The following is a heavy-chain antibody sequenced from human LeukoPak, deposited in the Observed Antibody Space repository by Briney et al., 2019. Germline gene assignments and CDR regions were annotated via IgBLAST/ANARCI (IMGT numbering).Heavy chain of an antibody. CDR3: ARHVSSVGVGATTVFDY. CDR1: GYTFTSNY. D-gene: IGHD1-26*01. Sequence: ASVKVSCKASGYTFTSNYMHWVRQAPGQGLEWMGIINPSGGSTKYAQKFQGRVTMTRDTSTSTVYMELSSLRSEDTAVYYCARHVSSVGVGATTVFDYWGQGTLVTVSS. V-gene: IGHV1-46*01. CDR2: INPSGGST. J-gene: IGHJ4*02.